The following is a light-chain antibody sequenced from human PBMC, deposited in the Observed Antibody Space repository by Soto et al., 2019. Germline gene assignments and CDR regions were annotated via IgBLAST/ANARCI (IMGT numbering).Light chain of an antibody. V-gene: IGLV2-14*01. CDR3: TSYTTSSTLV. Sequence: QSALTQPASLSGSPGQSITISCTGTSIDVGGYNYVSWYQQYPGKAPKLKIYDVSNRPSGVSNRFSGSKSGNTASLTISGLQAEDEADYYCTSYTTSSTLVFGTGTKLTVL. CDR1: SIDVGGYNY. J-gene: IGLJ1*01. CDR2: DVS.